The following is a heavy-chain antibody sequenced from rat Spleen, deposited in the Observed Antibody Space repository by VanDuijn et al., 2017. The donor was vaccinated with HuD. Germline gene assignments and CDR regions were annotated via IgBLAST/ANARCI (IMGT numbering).Heavy chain of an antibody. J-gene: IGHJ2*01. CDR1: GFTFSDYY. CDR2: ISSDGRRN. Sequence: EVQLVESDGGLVQPGRSLKLSCAASGFTFSDYYMAWVRQAPTKGLEWVATISSDGRRNYYRDSVKGRFTISRDNAKTTLYLQMDSLRSEDTATYFCATVTTGIRYFDYWGQGVMVTVS. CDR3: ATVTTGIRYFDY. V-gene: IGHV5S10*01. D-gene: IGHD1-9*01.